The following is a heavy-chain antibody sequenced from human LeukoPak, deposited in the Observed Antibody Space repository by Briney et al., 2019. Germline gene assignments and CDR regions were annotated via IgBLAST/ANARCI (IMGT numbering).Heavy chain of an antibody. Sequence: ASVKVSCKASGYTFTSYCMHWVRQAPGQGLEWMGIINPSGGSTSYAQKFQGRVTMTRDTSTRTVYMELSSLRSEHTAVYYCARAPPYCSSTSCYSKANWFDPWGQGTLVTVSS. CDR1: GYTFTSYC. D-gene: IGHD2-2*01. V-gene: IGHV1-46*01. CDR2: INPSGGST. J-gene: IGHJ5*02. CDR3: ARAPPYCSSTSCYSKANWFDP.